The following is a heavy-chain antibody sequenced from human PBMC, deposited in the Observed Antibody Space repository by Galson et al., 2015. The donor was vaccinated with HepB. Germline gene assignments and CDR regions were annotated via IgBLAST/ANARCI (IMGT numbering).Heavy chain of an antibody. CDR1: GYSFTSYW. V-gene: IGHV5-10-1*01. J-gene: IGHJ4*02. Sequence: QSGAEVKKPGESLKISCKGSGYSFTSYWIGWMRQMPGKGLEWMGRIDPSDSYTNYSPSFQGHVTISADKSISTAYLQWSSLKASDTAMYYCARGFFDYDSSGYYLFYWGQGTLVTVSS. D-gene: IGHD3-22*01. CDR2: IDPSDSYT. CDR3: ARGFFDYDSSGYYLFY.